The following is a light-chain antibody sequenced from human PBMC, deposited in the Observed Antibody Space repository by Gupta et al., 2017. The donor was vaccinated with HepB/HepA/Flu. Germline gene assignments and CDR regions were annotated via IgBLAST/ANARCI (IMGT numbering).Light chain of an antibody. J-gene: IGKJ4*01. V-gene: IGKV3-11*01. CDR1: QGVSSQ. CDR2: DAS. Sequence: EIVFTQSPATLSLSPGERATLSCRASQGVSSQLGWYQQKPGQAPRLLIYDASNRANGIPARFSGSGSGTEFTLTISSLEPEDFAVYYCQQRSNWPLTFGGGTKVEI. CDR3: QQRSNWPLT.